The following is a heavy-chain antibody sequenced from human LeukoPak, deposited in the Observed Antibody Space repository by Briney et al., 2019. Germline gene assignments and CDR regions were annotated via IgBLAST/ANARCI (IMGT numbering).Heavy chain of an antibody. CDR1: GYTSTNYG. D-gene: IGHD2-8*02. J-gene: IGHJ4*02. V-gene: IGHV1-18*01. CDR3: ARDLRDCSGTGCLYYFDY. Sequence: GASVKVSCKASGYTSTNYGISWVRQAPGQGLEWMGWISAYNGNTNYAQRFQGRVTMTSDTSTSTAYMELRSLRSDDTAVYYCARDLRDCSGTGCLYYFDYWGQGTLVTVSS. CDR2: ISAYNGNT.